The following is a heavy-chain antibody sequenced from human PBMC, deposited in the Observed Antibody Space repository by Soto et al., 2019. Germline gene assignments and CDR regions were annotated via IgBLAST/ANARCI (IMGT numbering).Heavy chain of an antibody. CDR3: ASPQGGTAINYYYYGMDV. V-gene: IGHV1-69*13. CDR1: GGTFSSYA. Sequence: ASVNVSCKASGGTFSSYAISWVRQAPGQGLEWMGGIIPIFGTANYAQKFQGRVTITADESTSTAYMELSSLRSEDTAVYYCASPQGGTAINYYYYGMDVWGQGTTVTVSS. CDR2: IIPIFGTA. J-gene: IGHJ6*02. D-gene: IGHD5-18*01.